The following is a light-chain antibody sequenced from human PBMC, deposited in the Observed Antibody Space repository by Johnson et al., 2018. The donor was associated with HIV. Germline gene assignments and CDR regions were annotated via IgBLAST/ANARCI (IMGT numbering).Light chain of an antibody. CDR3: GTWDNSLGTGGV. J-gene: IGLJ1*01. CDR2: ENN. V-gene: IGLV1-51*02. CDR1: SYNIGNNY. Sequence: QSVLAQPPSVSAAPGQKVTISCYGSSYNIGNNYVSWYQQFPGTAPKLLIYENNKRPSGIPDRFSGSKSGTSATLGITGLQTGDEADYYCGTWDNSLGTGGVFGTGTKVTVL.